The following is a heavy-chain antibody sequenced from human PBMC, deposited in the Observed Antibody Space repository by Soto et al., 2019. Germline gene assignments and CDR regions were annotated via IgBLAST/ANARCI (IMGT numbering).Heavy chain of an antibody. D-gene: IGHD3-22*01. Sequence: SETLSLTCAVYGESFSNHYWTWIRQSPGKGLEWVGEINYSGSTRYNWSLGSRVTISVDASKNQFSLMVTSVTAEDTAVYYCARGVVYRDVGLAYGMDVWGQGTTVTVSS. J-gene: IGHJ6*02. V-gene: IGHV4-34*01. CDR2: INYSGST. CDR1: GESFSNHY. CDR3: ARGVVYRDVGLAYGMDV.